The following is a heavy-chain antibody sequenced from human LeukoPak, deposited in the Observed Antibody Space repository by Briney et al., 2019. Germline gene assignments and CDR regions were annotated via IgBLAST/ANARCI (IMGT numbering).Heavy chain of an antibody. CDR1: GGSISSYY. CDR3: ARTCSGGSCDWFDP. D-gene: IGHD2-15*01. Sequence: SETLSLTRTVSGGSISSYYWSWNRQPPGKGLEWIGYIYYSGSTNYNPSLKSRVTISVDTSKNQFSLKLSSVTAADTAVYYCARTCSGGSCDWFDPWGQGTLVTVSS. CDR2: IYYSGST. J-gene: IGHJ5*02. V-gene: IGHV4-59*01.